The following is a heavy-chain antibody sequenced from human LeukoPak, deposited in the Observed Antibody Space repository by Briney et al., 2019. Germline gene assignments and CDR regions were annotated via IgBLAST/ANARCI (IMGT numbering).Heavy chain of an antibody. J-gene: IGHJ4*02. Sequence: ASLKVSCKASGYTFTGYYIHWVRQAPGQGLEWMGWINPNSGGTNYAQKFQGRVTMTRDTSISTAYMELSRLRSDDTAVYYCQMVVVVITDGTFDYWGQGTLVTVSS. V-gene: IGHV1-2*02. CDR3: QMVVVVITDGTFDY. D-gene: IGHD3-22*01. CDR2: INPNSGGT. CDR1: GYTFTGYY.